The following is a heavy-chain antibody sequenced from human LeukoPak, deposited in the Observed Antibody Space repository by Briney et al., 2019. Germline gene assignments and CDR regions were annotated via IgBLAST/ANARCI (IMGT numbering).Heavy chain of an antibody. D-gene: IGHD2-15*01. J-gene: IGHJ4*02. Sequence: SETLSLTCAVSGGSIRDYYWSWIRLPAGQGLEWIGRIFPAGSANYNSSLQSRVSMSVDTSKNEISLKLTSVTAADTAVYYCAMSPGGRHFDYWGQGTLVTVSS. CDR1: GGSIRDYY. V-gene: IGHV4-59*10. CDR3: AMSPGGRHFDY. CDR2: IFPAGSA.